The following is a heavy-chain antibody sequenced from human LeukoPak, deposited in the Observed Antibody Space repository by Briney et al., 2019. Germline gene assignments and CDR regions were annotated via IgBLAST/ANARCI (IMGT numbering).Heavy chain of an antibody. V-gene: IGHV3-30*04. Sequence: GGSLRLSCAASGFTFSSYAMHWVRQAPGKGLEWVAVISYDGSNKYYADSVKGRFTISRDNSKNTLYLQMNSLRAEDTAVYYCAKVNPYDYVWGSYPQTFDYWGQGTLVTVSS. J-gene: IGHJ4*02. CDR3: AKVNPYDYVWGSYPQTFDY. CDR2: ISYDGSNK. CDR1: GFTFSSYA. D-gene: IGHD3-16*02.